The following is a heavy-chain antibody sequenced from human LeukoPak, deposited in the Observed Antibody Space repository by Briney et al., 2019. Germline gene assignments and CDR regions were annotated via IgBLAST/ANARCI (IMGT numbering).Heavy chain of an antibody. Sequence: PSETLSLTCTVSGGSISSYYWSWIRQPPGKGLEWIGYIFSSGSTNYNPSLKSRVTISVDTSKNQFSLNLNSVTAADTAVYYCARESFAGAPDYWGQGTLVTVSS. D-gene: IGHD3-16*01. J-gene: IGHJ4*02. CDR2: IFSSGST. V-gene: IGHV4-59*01. CDR1: GGSISSYY. CDR3: ARESFAGAPDY.